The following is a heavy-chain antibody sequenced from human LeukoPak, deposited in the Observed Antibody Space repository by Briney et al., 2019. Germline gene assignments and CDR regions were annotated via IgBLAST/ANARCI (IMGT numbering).Heavy chain of an antibody. CDR2: ISSSSSTI. J-gene: IGHJ4*02. D-gene: IGHD6-6*01. V-gene: IGHV3-48*04. Sequence: GGSLRLSCAASGFTFSSYSMNWVRQAPGKGLEWVSYISSSSSTIYYADSVKGRFTISRDNAKNSLYLQMNSLRAEDTAVYYCARDQAAPETYFDYWGQGTLVTVSS. CDR3: ARDQAAPETYFDY. CDR1: GFTFSSYS.